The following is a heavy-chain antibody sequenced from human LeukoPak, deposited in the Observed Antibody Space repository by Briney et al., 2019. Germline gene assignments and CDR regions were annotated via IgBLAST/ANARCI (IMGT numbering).Heavy chain of an antibody. J-gene: IGHJ4*02. CDR1: GFSFSGYS. Sequence: GGSLRLSCAASGFSFSGYSMNWVRQAPGKGLEWVSSISSRNDYINYADSVRGRFTISRDNAKNLLYLQMNSLRAEDTAVYYCARGPSDYWGQGTLVIVSS. CDR2: ISSRNDYI. CDR3: ARGPSDY. V-gene: IGHV3-21*01.